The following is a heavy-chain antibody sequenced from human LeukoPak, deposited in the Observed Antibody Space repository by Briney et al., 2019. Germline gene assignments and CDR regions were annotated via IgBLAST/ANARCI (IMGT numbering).Heavy chain of an antibody. CDR2: ISSSGSSI. CDR1: GSTFSDYY. CDR3: AGDLMGIAYRGAFYY. V-gene: IGHV3-11*01. Sequence: GGSLRPSCAAAGSTFSDYYMSWIRQAPGKGLEWVSYISSSGSSIYYADSVKGRFTISRDDAKNSLHLQMNSLRAEDTAVYYCAGDLMGIAYRGAFYYWGQGTLVTVSS. J-gene: IGHJ4*02. D-gene: IGHD6-13*01.